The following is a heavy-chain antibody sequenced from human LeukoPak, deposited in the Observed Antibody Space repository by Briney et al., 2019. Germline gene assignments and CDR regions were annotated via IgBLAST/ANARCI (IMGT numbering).Heavy chain of an antibody. CDR3: ARGQTTVTN. CDR1: GCTFSSYW. D-gene: IGHD4-17*01. CDR2: IKQDGSEK. V-gene: IGHV3-7*03. J-gene: IGHJ4*02. Sequence: HPGASLRLSCAASGCTFSSYWMSWVRQAPGKGLEWVANIKQDGSEKYYVDSVKGRFTISRDNAKNSLYLQMNSLRAEDTAVYYCARGQTTVTNWGQGTLVTVSS.